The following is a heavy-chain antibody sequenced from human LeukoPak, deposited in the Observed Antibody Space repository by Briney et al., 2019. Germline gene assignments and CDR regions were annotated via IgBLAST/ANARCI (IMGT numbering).Heavy chain of an antibody. CDR1: GFTFSRYW. CDR3: ARDTGYYYGSGFFDY. V-gene: IGHV3-7*03. CDR2: TNQDGSVK. Sequence: PGGSLRLSCAASGFTFSRYWMSWVRQAPGKGLEWVANTNQDGSVKYYVDSVKGRFTISRDNAKNSLCLQMNSLRAEDTAVYYCARDTGYYYGSGFFDYWGQGTLVTVSS. J-gene: IGHJ4*02. D-gene: IGHD3-10*01.